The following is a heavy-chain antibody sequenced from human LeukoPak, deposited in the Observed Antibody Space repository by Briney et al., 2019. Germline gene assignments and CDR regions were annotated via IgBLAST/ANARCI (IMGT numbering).Heavy chain of an antibody. CDR1: GYTFTGYY. Sequence: ASVKVSCKASGYTFTGYYMHWVRQAPGQGLEWMGWINPNSGGTNYAQKFQGWVTMTRDTSISTAYMELSRLRSDDTAVYYCARGSKENTYYYYGMDVWGQGTTVTVSS. V-gene: IGHV1-2*04. CDR2: INPNSGGT. CDR3: ARGSKENTYYYYGMDV. J-gene: IGHJ6*02.